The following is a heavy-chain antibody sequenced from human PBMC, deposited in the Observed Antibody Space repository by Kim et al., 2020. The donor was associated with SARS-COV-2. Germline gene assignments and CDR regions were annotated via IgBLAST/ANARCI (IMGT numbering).Heavy chain of an antibody. V-gene: IGHV3-33*05. Sequence: GGSLRLSCAASGFTFSSYGMHWVRQAPGKGLEWVAVISYDGSNKYYADSVKGRFTISRDNSKNTLYLQMNSLRAEDTAVYYCAREGGSGWYKVVRRGVEFDYWGQGTLVTVSS. CDR2: ISYDGSNK. J-gene: IGHJ4*02. CDR1: GFTFSSYG. CDR3: AREGGSGWYKVVRRGVEFDY. D-gene: IGHD6-19*01.